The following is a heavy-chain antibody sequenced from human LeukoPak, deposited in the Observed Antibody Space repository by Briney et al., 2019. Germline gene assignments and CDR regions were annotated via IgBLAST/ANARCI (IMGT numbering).Heavy chain of an antibody. J-gene: IGHJ4*02. Sequence: HPGGSLRLSCAASGFTFSSYAMSWVRQAPGKGLEWVSAISGSGGSTYYADSVKGRFTISRDNAKNSLYLQMNSLRAEDTAVYYCARENYYDSSGYYHTPHFDYWGQGTLVTVSS. CDR2: ISGSGGST. D-gene: IGHD3-22*01. CDR1: GFTFSSYA. V-gene: IGHV3-23*01. CDR3: ARENYYDSSGYYHTPHFDY.